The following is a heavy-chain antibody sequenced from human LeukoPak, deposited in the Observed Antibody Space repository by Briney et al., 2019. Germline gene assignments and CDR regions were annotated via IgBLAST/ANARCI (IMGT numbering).Heavy chain of an antibody. Sequence: SETLPLTCAVYGGSFSGYYWSWIRQPPGKGLEWIGEINHSGSTNYNPSLKSRVTISVDTSKNQFSLKLSSVTAADTAVYYCARDSGIRWFDPWGQGTLVTVSS. CDR2: INHSGST. D-gene: IGHD3-10*01. CDR1: GGSFSGYY. V-gene: IGHV4-34*01. J-gene: IGHJ5*02. CDR3: ARDSGIRWFDP.